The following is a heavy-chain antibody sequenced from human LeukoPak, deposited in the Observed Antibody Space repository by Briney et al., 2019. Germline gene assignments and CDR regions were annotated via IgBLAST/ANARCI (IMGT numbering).Heavy chain of an antibody. CDR3: ARRARELRSGAFDY. V-gene: IGHV1-18*01. CDR1: GYTFTSYG. D-gene: IGHD1-7*01. Sequence: GSVKVSCEASGYTFTSYGISWVRQAPGQGLEWMGCISAYNGNTNYAQKLQGRVTMTTDTSTSTAYMELRSLRSDDTAVYYCARRARELRSGAFDYWGQGTLVTVSS. J-gene: IGHJ4*02. CDR2: ISAYNGNT.